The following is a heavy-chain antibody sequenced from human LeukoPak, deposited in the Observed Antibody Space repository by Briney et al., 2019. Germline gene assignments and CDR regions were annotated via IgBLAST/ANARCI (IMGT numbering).Heavy chain of an antibody. J-gene: IGHJ4*02. D-gene: IGHD3-10*01. CDR1: GFTFSSYW. V-gene: IGHV3-7*01. CDR2: IKHDGSEK. CDR3: VRGGGSFHY. Sequence: GFLRLSCAASGFTFSSYWMSWVRQAPGKGLEWVANIKHDGSEKYFVDSVKGRFTISRDNAKNSLYLQMNSLRDEDAAVYYCVRGGGSFHYWGQGTLVTVSS.